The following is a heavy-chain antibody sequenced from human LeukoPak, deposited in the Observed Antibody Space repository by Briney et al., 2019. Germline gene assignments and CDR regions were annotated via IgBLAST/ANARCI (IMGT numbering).Heavy chain of an antibody. CDR3: ARSGTRGDDY. J-gene: IGHJ4*02. D-gene: IGHD3-10*01. CDR1: GGSISSSDW. CDR2: IYHSGST. Sequence: SETLSLTCAVSGGSISSSDWWSWVRPPPGKGLEWIGLEWIGSIYHSGSTYYNPSLKSRVTISVDTSKNQFSLKLNSVTAADTAVYYCARSGTRGDDYWGQGTLVTVSS. V-gene: IGHV4-4*02.